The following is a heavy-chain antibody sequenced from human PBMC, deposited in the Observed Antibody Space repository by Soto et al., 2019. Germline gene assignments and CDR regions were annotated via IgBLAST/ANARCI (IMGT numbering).Heavy chain of an antibody. J-gene: IGHJ5*02. CDR1: GGSISSGGYY. Sequence: QVQLQESGPGLVKPSQTLSLTCTVSGGSISSGGYYWSWIRQHPGKGLEWIGYIYYSGSTYYNPSLKSRVTRSVDTSKNQFSLKLSSVTAADTAVYYCARVNRDGYNGPGWVDPWGQGTLVTVSS. CDR3: ARVNRDGYNGPGWVDP. D-gene: IGHD5-12*01. V-gene: IGHV4-31*03. CDR2: IYYSGST.